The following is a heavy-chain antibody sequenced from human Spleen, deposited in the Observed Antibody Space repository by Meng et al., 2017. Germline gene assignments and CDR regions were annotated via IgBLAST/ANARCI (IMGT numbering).Heavy chain of an antibody. CDR3: ARDYCSGDSCYSGELNWFDP. D-gene: IGHD2-15*01. Sequence: SETLSLTCTVSGVSISSYYWSWIRQPPDKGLEWIGNIYYSGSANYNPSLKSRVTISVDTSKNQFSLKLSSVTAADTALYYCARDYCSGDSCYSGELNWFDPWGQGTLVTVSS. CDR2: IYYSGSA. CDR1: GVSISSYY. V-gene: IGHV4-59*01. J-gene: IGHJ5*02.